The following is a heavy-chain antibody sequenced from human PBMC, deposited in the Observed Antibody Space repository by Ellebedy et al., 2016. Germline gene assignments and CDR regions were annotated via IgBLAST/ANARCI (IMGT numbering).Heavy chain of an antibody. V-gene: IGHV4-39*01. Sequence: SETLSLTCIVSGGSISSGSYFWGWIRQPPGKGLEWIGSIYYSGSTYYNPSLKSRVTISVDTSKNQFSLKLSSVTAADTAVYYCARHSSGTSSYYYYGMDVWGQGTTVTVSS. D-gene: IGHD1-1*01. CDR3: ARHSSGTSSYYYYGMDV. J-gene: IGHJ6*02. CDR2: IYYSGST. CDR1: GGSISSGSYF.